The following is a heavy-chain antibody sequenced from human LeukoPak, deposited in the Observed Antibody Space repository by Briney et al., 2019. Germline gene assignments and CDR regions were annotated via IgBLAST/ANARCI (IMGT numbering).Heavy chain of an antibody. CDR3: AREQKQWLEFDY. V-gene: IGHV1-46*01. Sequence: GASVQVSCKASGYTFTSYYMHWVRQPTGQGLEWMGIINPSGGSTSYAQKFQGRVTMTRDMSTSTAYMELRSLRSDDTAVYYCAREQKQWLEFDYWGQGTLVTVSS. CDR1: GYTFTSYY. D-gene: IGHD6-19*01. CDR2: INPSGGST. J-gene: IGHJ4*02.